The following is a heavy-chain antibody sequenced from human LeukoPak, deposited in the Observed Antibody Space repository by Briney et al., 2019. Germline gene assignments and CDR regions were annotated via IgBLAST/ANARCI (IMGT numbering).Heavy chain of an antibody. J-gene: IGHJ4*02. CDR3: ARGGYDTSGHQIRPDF. D-gene: IGHD3-22*01. CDR1: GGFISNYY. CDR2: IYYSGTT. V-gene: IGHV4-59*01. Sequence: SETLSLTCTVSGGFISNYYWSWIRQPPGKGLEWIGYIYYSGTTKYNPSLKSRVTISVDTSKHQFSLRVTSVTAADTAVYYCARGGYDTSGHQIRPDFWGQGTLVTVSS.